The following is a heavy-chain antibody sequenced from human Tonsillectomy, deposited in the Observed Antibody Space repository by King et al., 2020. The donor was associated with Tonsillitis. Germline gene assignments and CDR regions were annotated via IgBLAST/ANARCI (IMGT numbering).Heavy chain of an antibody. CDR3: AKAIVGATTWGAFDI. Sequence: VQLVESGGGLVQPGRSLRLSCAASGFTFDDYAMHWVRQAPGKGLEWVSGLSWNCGSIGYADSVRGRFTMYRDNAKNSLYLQMNSLRAEDTALYYCAKAIVGATTWGAFDIWGQGTMVTVSS. CDR1: GFTFDDYA. V-gene: IGHV3-9*01. D-gene: IGHD1-26*01. J-gene: IGHJ3*02. CDR2: LSWNCGSI.